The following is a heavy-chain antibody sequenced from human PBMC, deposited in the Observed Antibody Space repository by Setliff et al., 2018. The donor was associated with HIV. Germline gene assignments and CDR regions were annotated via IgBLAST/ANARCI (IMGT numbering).Heavy chain of an antibody. CDR1: GGSLSSSSYS. V-gene: IGHV4-39*07. CDR3: ASPLNGDSEPWYFDL. D-gene: IGHD4-17*01. CDR2: IYYSGNT. J-gene: IGHJ2*01. Sequence: SETLSLTCTVSGGSLSSSSYSWGWIRQPPGKGLEWITIIYYSGNTYYNPSLKSRVTISLDTSKNQFSLNLSSVTAADTAVYYCASPLNGDSEPWYFDLWGRGTLVTVSS.